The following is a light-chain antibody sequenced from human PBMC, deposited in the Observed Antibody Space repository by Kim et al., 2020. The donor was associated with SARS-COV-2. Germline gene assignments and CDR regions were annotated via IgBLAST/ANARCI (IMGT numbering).Light chain of an antibody. Sequence: EIVMTQSPATLSVSPGERATLSCRASQSVSSNLAWYQQKSGQALRLLIYGASTRATGIPARFSGSGSGTEFTLTISSLQSEDFAVYYCQQYNNWPPTFGQGTKVDIK. V-gene: IGKV3-15*01. CDR1: QSVSSN. CDR3: QQYNNWPPT. CDR2: GAS. J-gene: IGKJ1*01.